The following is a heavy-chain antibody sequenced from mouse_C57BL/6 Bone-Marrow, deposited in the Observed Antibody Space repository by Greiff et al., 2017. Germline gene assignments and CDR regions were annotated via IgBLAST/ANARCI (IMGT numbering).Heavy chain of an antibody. CDR1: GYAFTNYL. V-gene: IGHV1-54*01. Sequence: QVQLQQSGAELVRPGTSVKVSCKASGYAFTNYLIEWVQQRPGQGLEWIGVLNPGSGGTNYNEKFKGKATLTADKSSSTAYMQLSSLTSEDSAVYFCARSKNWDSWFAYWGQGTLVTVSA. CDR3: ARSKNWDSWFAY. CDR2: LNPGSGGT. J-gene: IGHJ3*01. D-gene: IGHD4-1*01.